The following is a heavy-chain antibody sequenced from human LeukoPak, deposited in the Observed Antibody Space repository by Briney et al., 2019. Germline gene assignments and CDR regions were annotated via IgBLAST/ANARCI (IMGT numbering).Heavy chain of an antibody. J-gene: IGHJ4*02. V-gene: IGHV4-39*01. Sequence: GSLRLSCAASGFTFSSYTMSWVRQPPGKGLEWIGTIYYSGSTYYNPSLKSRVTISVDTSKNQFSLKLSSVTAADTAVYYCARIIAAAGEYYFDYWGQGTLVTVSS. CDR3: ARIIAAAGEYYFDY. D-gene: IGHD6-13*01. CDR2: IYYSGST. CDR1: GFTFSSYT.